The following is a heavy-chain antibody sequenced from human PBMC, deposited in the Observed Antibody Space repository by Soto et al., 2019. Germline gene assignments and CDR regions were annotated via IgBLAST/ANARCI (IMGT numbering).Heavy chain of an antibody. CDR3: AKDGGDCSGGSCYQPFNFFDI. Sequence: GGSLRLYCAASGFTFDDYAMHWVRQAPGKGLEWVSGISWNSGSIGYADSVKGRFTISRDNAKNSLYLQMNSLRAEDTALYYCAKDGGDCSGGSCYQPFNFFDIWGQGTMVTVSS. V-gene: IGHV3-9*01. CDR2: ISWNSGSI. CDR1: GFTFDDYA. J-gene: IGHJ3*02. D-gene: IGHD2-15*01.